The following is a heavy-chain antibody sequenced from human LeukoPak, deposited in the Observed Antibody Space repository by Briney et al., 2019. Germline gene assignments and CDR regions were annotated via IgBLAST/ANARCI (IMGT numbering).Heavy chain of an antibody. CDR2: ISSSGSTI. V-gene: IGHV3-11*04. D-gene: IGHD6-6*01. J-gene: IGHJ6*04. Sequence: GGSLRLSCAASGFTFSNAWMSWVRQAPGKGLEWVSYISSSGSTIYYADSVKGRFTISRDNAKNSLYLQMNSLRAEDTAVYYCAREWYSSSSFLDVWGKGTTVTVSS. CDR3: AREWYSSSSFLDV. CDR1: GFTFSNAW.